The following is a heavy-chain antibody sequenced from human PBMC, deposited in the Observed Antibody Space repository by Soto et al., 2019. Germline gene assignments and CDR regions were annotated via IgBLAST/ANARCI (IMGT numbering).Heavy chain of an antibody. CDR1: ATSINDYS. Sequence: SQTLPLPCTLSATSINDYSWSWIRQPAGKGLEWMGRISSTGNSHYNPSFRSRFTMSIDTSRDQFSLRLNSVTAADTAVYYGAGESGDNWTYEAHWGQGTQVTVSS. CDR2: ISSTGNS. D-gene: IGHD1-7*01. J-gene: IGHJ4*02. V-gene: IGHV4-4*07. CDR3: AGESGDNWTYEAH.